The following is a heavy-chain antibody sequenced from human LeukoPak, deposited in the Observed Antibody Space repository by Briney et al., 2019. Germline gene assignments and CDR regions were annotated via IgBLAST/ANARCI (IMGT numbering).Heavy chain of an antibody. V-gene: IGHV3-21*01. J-gene: IGHJ5*02. CDR3: ARGQVAEWFGVSSHWSGP. CDR2: ISGNSKYI. CDR1: GFTFSSYS. Sequence: GGSLRLSCTASGFTFSSYSFHWVRQAPGKGLEWVSSISGNSKYIDYADSLKGRFTISRDNAEKSLYLQMHSLRAEDTAMYYCARGQVAEWFGVSSHWSGPWGRGTLVTVSS. D-gene: IGHD3-10*01.